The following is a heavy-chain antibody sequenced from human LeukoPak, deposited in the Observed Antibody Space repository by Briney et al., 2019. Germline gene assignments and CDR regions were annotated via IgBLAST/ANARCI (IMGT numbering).Heavy chain of an antibody. CDR2: ISGSGGST. CDR1: RFTFSSYA. J-gene: IGHJ4*02. D-gene: IGHD3-9*01. CDR3: VRSYRDLTGYYNHFDY. Sequence: GGSLRLSCAASRFTFSSYAMSWVRQAPGKGLEWVSAISGSGGSTYYADSVKGRFTVSRDNAKNTLYLQMNSLRPEDTAVYYCVRSYRDLTGYYNHFDYWGQGNLVTVSS. V-gene: IGHV3-23*01.